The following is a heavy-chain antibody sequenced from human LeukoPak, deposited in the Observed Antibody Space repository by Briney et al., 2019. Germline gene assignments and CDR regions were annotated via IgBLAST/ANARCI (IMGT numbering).Heavy chain of an antibody. J-gene: IGHJ4*02. CDR3: AREAVAGTNIDY. CDR1: GYTFTGYY. CDR2: INPNSGGT. D-gene: IGHD6-19*01. V-gene: IGHV1-2*04. Sequence: GASVKVSCKASGYTFTGYYMHWVRQAPGQGLEWMGWINPNSGGTNYAQKFQGWVTMTRDTSISTAYMELSRLRSDDTAVYYCAREAVAGTNIDYWGQGTLVTVSS.